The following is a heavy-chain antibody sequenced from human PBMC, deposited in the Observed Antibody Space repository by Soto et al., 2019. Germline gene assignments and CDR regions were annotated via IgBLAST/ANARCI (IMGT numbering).Heavy chain of an antibody. D-gene: IGHD4-17*01. CDR1: GFSLTTPGAG. Sequence: QITLKESGPTLVKPTQTLTLTCTFSGFSLTTPGAGVGWSRQPPGKALAWLALIYWNDDKRYSPSLKSRLTITKDTSKNQVVLFMTNMDPVDTATYYCAHRGYGDYPRDNWFDPWGQGVPVIVSS. CDR2: IYWNDDK. J-gene: IGHJ5*02. V-gene: IGHV2-5*01. CDR3: AHRGYGDYPRDNWFDP.